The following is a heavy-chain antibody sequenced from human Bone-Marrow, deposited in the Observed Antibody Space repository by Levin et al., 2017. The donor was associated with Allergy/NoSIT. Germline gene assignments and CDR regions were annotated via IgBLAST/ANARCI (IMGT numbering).Heavy chain of an antibody. CDR2: ISSGGANT. CDR3: AKENGQWLTPSSAFDI. V-gene: IGHV3-23*01. Sequence: GESLKISCAASGFSFSSYAMSWVRQVPGKGLEWVARISSGGANTYYADSMKGRFTISRDNSKNTLFLQMNSLGAEDTAVYSCAKENGQWLTPSSAFDIWGQGTLVTVSA. D-gene: IGHD6-19*01. CDR1: GFSFSSYA. J-gene: IGHJ3*02.